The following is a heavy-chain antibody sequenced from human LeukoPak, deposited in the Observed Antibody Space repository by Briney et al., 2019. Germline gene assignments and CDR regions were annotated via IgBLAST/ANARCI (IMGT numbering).Heavy chain of an antibody. Sequence: SVKVSCKASGGTFSSYAISWVRQAPGQGLEWMGGIIPIFGTANYAQKFQGRVTITADESTSTAYMELSSLRSEDTGVYYCARLRSHGTGRVYWGQGTLVTVSS. CDR3: ARLRSHGTGRVY. CDR2: IIPIFGTA. CDR1: GGTFSSYA. J-gene: IGHJ4*02. D-gene: IGHD1-1*01. V-gene: IGHV1-69*13.